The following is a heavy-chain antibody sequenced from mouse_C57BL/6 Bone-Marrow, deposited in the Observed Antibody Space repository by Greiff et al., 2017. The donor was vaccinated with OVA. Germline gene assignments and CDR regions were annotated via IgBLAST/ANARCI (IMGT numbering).Heavy chain of an antibody. CDR2: INPSTGGT. Sequence: EVMLVESGPELVKPGASVKISCKASGYSFTGYYMNWVKQSPEKSLEWIGEINPSTGGTTYNQKFKAKATLTVDKSSSTAYMQLKSLTSEYSAVYYCARGGTSPFAYWGQGTLVTVSA. D-gene: IGHD4-1*01. CDR1: GYSFTGYY. V-gene: IGHV1-42*01. CDR3: ARGGTSPFAY. J-gene: IGHJ3*01.